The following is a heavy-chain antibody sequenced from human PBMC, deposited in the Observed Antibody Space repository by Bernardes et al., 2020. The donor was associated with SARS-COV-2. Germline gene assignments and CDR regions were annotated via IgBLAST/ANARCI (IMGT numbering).Heavy chain of an antibody. CDR2: IYYSRSV. Sequence: SETLSLTRTVSGDSISSSSYYWGWIRQPPGKGLEWIGIIYYSRSVFYNPSLKSRVTISIDTSKNYFSLRLSSVTAADTALYYCARQGSRYYVATPPDYWGQGTPVTVSS. CDR1: GDSISSSSYY. V-gene: IGHV4-39*01. D-gene: IGHD3-3*01. CDR3: ARQGSRYYVATPPDY. J-gene: IGHJ4*02.